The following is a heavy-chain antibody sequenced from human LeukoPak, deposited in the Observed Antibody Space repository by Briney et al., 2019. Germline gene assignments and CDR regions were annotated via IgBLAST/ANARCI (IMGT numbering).Heavy chain of an antibody. D-gene: IGHD2-15*01. CDR2: IKQDGSEK. CDR1: GFTFSSYW. CDR3: ARDSDGGSHIVDY. V-gene: IGHV3-7*03. J-gene: IGHJ4*02. Sequence: GGSLRLSCAASGFTFSSYWMSWVRQAPGKGLEWVANIKQDGSEKYYVDSVKGRFTTSRDNAKNSLYLQMNSLRAEDTAVYYCARDSDGGSHIVDYWGQGTLVTVSS.